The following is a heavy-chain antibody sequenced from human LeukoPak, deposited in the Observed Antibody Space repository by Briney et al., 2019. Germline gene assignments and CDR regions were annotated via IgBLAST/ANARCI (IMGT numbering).Heavy chain of an antibody. V-gene: IGHV1-69*13. D-gene: IGHD2-2*01. J-gene: IGHJ6*03. CDR1: GGTFSSYA. Sequence: SVKVSCKASGGTFSSYAISWVRQAPGQGLEWMGGIIPIFGTANYAQKFQGRVTITADESTSTAYMELSSLRSEDTAVYYCARDPRSSTSCRACYYYVDVWGKGTTVTVSS. CDR3: ARDPRSSTSCRACYYYVDV. CDR2: IIPIFGTA.